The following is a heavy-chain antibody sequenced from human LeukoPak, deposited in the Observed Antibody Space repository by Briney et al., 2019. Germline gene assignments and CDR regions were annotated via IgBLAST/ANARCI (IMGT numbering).Heavy chain of an antibody. CDR2: INPSGGST. CDR1: GYTFTSYY. V-gene: IGHV1-46*01. D-gene: IGHD3-3*01. J-gene: IGHJ6*03. CDR3: ARGPQNYDFWSGYYKPGLGSPMGDYYYYYMDV. Sequence: ASVKVSCKASGYTFTSYYMHWVRQAPGQGLEWMGIINPSGGSTSYAQKFQGRVTMTRDTSTSTVCMELSSLRSEDTAVYYCARGPQNYDFWSGYYKPGLGSPMGDYYYYYMDVWGKGTTVTVSS.